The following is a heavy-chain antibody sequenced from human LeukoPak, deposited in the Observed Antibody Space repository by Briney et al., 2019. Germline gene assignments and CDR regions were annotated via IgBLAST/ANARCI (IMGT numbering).Heavy chain of an antibody. CDR1: GFTFSSYW. CDR2: IKQDGSEK. V-gene: IGHV3-7*03. CDR3: AKNVTSGGYPFDS. Sequence: GGSLRLSCAASGFTFSSYWMSWVRQAPGKGLEWVANIKQDGSEKYYVDSVKGRFTISRDNAKNSLYLQMNSLRAEDTAVYYWAKNVTSGGYPFDSWGQGTLVTVSS. D-gene: IGHD3-22*01. J-gene: IGHJ4*02.